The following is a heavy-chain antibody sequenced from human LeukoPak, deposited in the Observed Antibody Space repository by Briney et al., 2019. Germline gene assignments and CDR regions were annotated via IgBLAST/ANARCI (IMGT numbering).Heavy chain of an antibody. CDR2: INHSGST. Sequence: SETLSLTCAVYGGSFSGYYWSWIRQPPGKGLEWMGEINHSGSTNYNPSLKSRVTISVDTSKNQFSLKLSSVTAADTAVYYCARESHCSGGSCYTFTTPFDYWGQGTLVTVSS. D-gene: IGHD2-15*01. V-gene: IGHV4-34*01. CDR3: ARESHCSGGSCYTFTTPFDY. J-gene: IGHJ4*02. CDR1: GGSFSGYY.